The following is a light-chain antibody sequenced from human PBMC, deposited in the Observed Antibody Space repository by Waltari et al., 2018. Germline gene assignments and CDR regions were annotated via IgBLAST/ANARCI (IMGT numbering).Light chain of an antibody. V-gene: IGKV2-28*01. Sequence: DMVMTQSPPSLSVTPGEPAAIPCTSSPSLLHSSGNTSLDWYLQKPGQSPPLLIYLVSNRASGVPDRFSGSGSGTDFTLKISRVEAEDVGVYFCMQARQTPWTFGQGTKVEIK. CDR3: MQARQTPWT. J-gene: IGKJ1*01. CDR2: LVS. CDR1: PSLLHSSGNTS.